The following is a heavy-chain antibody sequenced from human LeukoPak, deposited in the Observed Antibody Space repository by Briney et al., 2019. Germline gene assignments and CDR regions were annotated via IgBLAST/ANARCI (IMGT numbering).Heavy chain of an antibody. D-gene: IGHD1-26*01. CDR1: GFSFTSYN. CDR2: ITRSSTYT. Sequence: RASLRLSCAASGFSFTSYNMNWVRQTPGKGLEWVSSITRSSTYTFYADSVKGRFTISRDNARNSLYLQMNSLRAEDTAVYYCARAGGTEYGIAFDIWGQGTMVTVSS. V-gene: IGHV3-21*01. J-gene: IGHJ3*02. CDR3: ARAGGTEYGIAFDI.